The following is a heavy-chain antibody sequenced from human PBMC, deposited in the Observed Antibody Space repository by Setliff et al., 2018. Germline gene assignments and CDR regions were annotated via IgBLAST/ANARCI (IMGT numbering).Heavy chain of an antibody. CDR2: IYSSGST. Sequence: PSETLSLTCTVPGGSISSYYWSWIRQPPGKGLAWIGSIYSSGSTNYNPSLKSRVTISVDTSKNQFSLKLSSVTAADTAVYYCARAYGRSGYRSRYYFDYWGQGTLVTVSS. J-gene: IGHJ4*02. D-gene: IGHD6-13*01. CDR1: GGSISSYY. V-gene: IGHV4-59*01. CDR3: ARAYGRSGYRSRYYFDY.